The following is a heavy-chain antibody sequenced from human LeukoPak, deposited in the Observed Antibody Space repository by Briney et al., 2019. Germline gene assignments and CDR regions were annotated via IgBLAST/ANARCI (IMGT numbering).Heavy chain of an antibody. V-gene: IGHV3-23*01. D-gene: IGHD1-26*01. CDR1: GFTFSSYY. CDR2: ISGSGARA. Sequence: GGSLRLSCAASGFTFSSYYIYWVRQAPGKGLEWVSAISGSGARAHYAESVRGRFTISRDNAQNTLHLQMSSLRAEDTAVYYCAKEVVLGETNYYYYGMDVWGQGTTVTVSS. J-gene: IGHJ6*02. CDR3: AKEVVLGETNYYYYGMDV.